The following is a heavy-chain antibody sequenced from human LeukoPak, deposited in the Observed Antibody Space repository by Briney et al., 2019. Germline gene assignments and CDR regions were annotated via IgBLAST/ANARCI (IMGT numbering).Heavy chain of an antibody. CDR1: GGSISSYY. CDR2: MYYSGST. Sequence: PSETLSLTCTVPGGSISSYYWSWIRQPPGKGLEWIGSMYYSGSTYYNPSLKSRVTISINTSKNQFSLKLTSVTAADTAVYYCARAGGSGLIDYWGQGTLVTVSS. J-gene: IGHJ4*02. D-gene: IGHD6-19*01. CDR3: ARAGGSGLIDY. V-gene: IGHV4-59*12.